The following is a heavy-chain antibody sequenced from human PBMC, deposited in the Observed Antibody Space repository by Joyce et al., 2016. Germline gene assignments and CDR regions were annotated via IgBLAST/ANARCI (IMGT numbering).Heavy chain of an antibody. CDR3: VREADYGAYRTSDF. CDR1: GFTLRNHG. J-gene: IGHJ4*02. V-gene: IGHV3-33*05. D-gene: IGHD4/OR15-4a*01. Sequence: QVQLVESGGGVVQPGRSLRLSCATSGFTLRNHGMHWIRQAPGKGLEWVEDTTYNGERKEYGDYVKGRFTISRDNSKNMLYLQMNSLRVEDTALYHCVREADYGAYRTSDFWGQGTLVTVSS. CDR2: TTYNGERK.